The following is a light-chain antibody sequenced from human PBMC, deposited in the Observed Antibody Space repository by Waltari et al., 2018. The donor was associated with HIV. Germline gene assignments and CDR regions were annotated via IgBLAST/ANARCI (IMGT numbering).Light chain of an antibody. CDR1: TLSKHY. Sequence: SYELTQAPSLSVPPGQTAKITCSGDTLSKHYVYWYQQKTGQAPVMIISKDTERISGMRTRFSGSSSGTTVKLISSGVLAEDEADYYCQSARSSATIFGGGTKRT. CDR3: QSARSSATI. CDR2: KDT. J-gene: IGLJ2*01. V-gene: IGLV3-25*03.